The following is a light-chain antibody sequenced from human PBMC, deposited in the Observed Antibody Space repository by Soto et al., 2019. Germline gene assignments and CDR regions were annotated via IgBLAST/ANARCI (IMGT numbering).Light chain of an antibody. CDR2: GTS. Sequence: EIVLTQSPGTLSLSPGEGATLSCRASQRVTRAYLAWYQQKPGQAPRLLIYGTSNRATGIPDRFSGTGSGTDFTLTISRLEPEDFAVYYCQQYDSSTLWTFGQGTKVEIK. V-gene: IGKV3-20*01. CDR3: QQYDSSTLWT. CDR1: QRVTRAY. J-gene: IGKJ1*01.